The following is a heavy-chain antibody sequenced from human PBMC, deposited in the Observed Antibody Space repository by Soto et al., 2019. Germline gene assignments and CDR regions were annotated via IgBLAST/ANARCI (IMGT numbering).Heavy chain of an antibody. Sequence: EVQLVESGGGLVKPGGSLRLSCAASGFTFSSYSMNWVRQAPGKGLEWVSSISSSSSYIYYADSVKGRFTISRDNSKNTLYLQMNSLRAEDTAVYYCARGSITMIVVVTGFDYWGQGTLVTVSS. J-gene: IGHJ4*02. CDR3: ARGSITMIVVVTGFDY. V-gene: IGHV3-21*01. D-gene: IGHD3-22*01. CDR1: GFTFSSYS. CDR2: ISSSSSYI.